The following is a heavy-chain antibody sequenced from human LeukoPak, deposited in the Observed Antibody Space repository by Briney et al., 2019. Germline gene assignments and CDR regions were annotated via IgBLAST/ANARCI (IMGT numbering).Heavy chain of an antibody. CDR3: AREVLIAATAGPYWYFDL. J-gene: IGHJ2*01. V-gene: IGHV3-9*01. Sequence: GGSLRLSCAASGFTFDDYAMHWVRQAPGKGLEWVSGISWNSGSIGYADSVKGRFTISRDNAKNSMYLQMNSLRFEDTAVYYCAREVLIAATAGPYWYFDLWGRGTLVTVSS. CDR1: GFTFDDYA. CDR2: ISWNSGSI. D-gene: IGHD6-13*01.